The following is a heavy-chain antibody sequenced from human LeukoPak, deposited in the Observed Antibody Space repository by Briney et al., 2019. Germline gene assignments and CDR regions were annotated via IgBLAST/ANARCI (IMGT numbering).Heavy chain of an antibody. V-gene: IGHV4-61*02. CDR3: ARGGDSSGYEYYFDY. Sequence: SETLSLTCTVSGGSISSGSYYWSWIRQPAGKGLEWIGRIYTSGSTNYNPSLKSRVTISVDTSKNQFSLKLSSVTAADTAVYYCARGGDSSGYEYYFDYWGQGTLVTVSS. J-gene: IGHJ4*02. D-gene: IGHD3-22*01. CDR2: IYTSGST. CDR1: GGSISSGSYY.